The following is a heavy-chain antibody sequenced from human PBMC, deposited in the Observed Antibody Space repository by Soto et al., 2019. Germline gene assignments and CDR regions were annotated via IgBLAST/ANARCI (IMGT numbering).Heavy chain of an antibody. Sequence: QVQLVQSGAEVKKPGASVNVSCKASGYIFTDLYIHWVRQVTGQGLVWMGWINPDSGVTNFAQKFQGRVTMTRDTSFTTAYMDLSRLTSDDTAIYYCARGCSGHCYYGMDVWGQGTTVTVSS. D-gene: IGHD2-15*01. CDR3: ARGCSGHCYYGMDV. V-gene: IGHV1-2*02. J-gene: IGHJ6*02. CDR2: INPDSGVT. CDR1: GYIFTDLY.